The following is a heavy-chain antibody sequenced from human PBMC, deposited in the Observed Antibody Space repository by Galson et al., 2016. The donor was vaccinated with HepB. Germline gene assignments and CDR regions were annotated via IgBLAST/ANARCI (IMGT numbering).Heavy chain of an antibody. CDR2: LEWDDDK. CDR1: GFSLSTSGMC. D-gene: IGHD4-23*01. Sequence: ALVKPTQTLTLTCTFSGFSLSTSGMCVSWIRQPPGKALEWLALLEWDDDKYYSTSLKTRPTISKDTSKNQVVLTMTNMDPEDTGTYYCARIPLDYGGALPRNYYYYGVDVWGQGTTVTVSS. V-gene: IGHV2-70*01. CDR3: ARIPLDYGGALPRNYYYYGVDV. J-gene: IGHJ6*02.